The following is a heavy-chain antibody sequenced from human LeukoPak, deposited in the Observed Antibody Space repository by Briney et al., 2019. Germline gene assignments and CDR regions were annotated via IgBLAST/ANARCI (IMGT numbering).Heavy chain of an antibody. CDR1: GFTFSSYW. V-gene: IGHV3-74*01. CDR3: ARGRPHGNDY. J-gene: IGHJ4*02. D-gene: IGHD4-23*01. Sequence: GGSLRLSCAASGFTFSSYWMNWVRQAPGKGLVWVSRIASDGSSTTYADSVKGRFSISRDNAKNTLYLQMNSLRVEDTAVYYCARGRPHGNDYWGQGTLVTASS. CDR2: IASDGSST.